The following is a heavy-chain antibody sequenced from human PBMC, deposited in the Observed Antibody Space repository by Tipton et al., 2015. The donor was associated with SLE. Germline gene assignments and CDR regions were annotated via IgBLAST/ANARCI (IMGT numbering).Heavy chain of an antibody. CDR2: IKQDGSEK. Sequence: SLRLSCAASGFTFSSYAMHWVRQAPGKGLEWVANIKQDGSEKYYVDSVKGRFTISRDNAKNSLYLQMNSLRAEDTAVYYCARGVGGPWYFGYWGQGTLVTVSS. CDR3: ARGVGGPWYFGY. CDR1: GFTFSSYA. V-gene: IGHV3-7*05. J-gene: IGHJ4*02. D-gene: IGHD6-13*01.